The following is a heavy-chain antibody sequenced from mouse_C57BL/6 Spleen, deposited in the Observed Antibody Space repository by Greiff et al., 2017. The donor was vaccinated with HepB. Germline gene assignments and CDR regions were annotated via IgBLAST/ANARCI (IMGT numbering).Heavy chain of an antibody. D-gene: IGHD2-2*01. CDR3: ARGSMVTTRYAMDY. J-gene: IGHJ4*01. Sequence: QVQLQQSGAELARPGASVKLSCKASGYTFTSYGISWVKQRTGQGLEWIGEIYPRSGNTYYNEKFKGKATLTADKSSSTAYMELRSLTSEDSAVYFCARGSMVTTRYAMDYWGQGTSATVSS. V-gene: IGHV1-81*01. CDR1: GYTFTSYG. CDR2: IYPRSGNT.